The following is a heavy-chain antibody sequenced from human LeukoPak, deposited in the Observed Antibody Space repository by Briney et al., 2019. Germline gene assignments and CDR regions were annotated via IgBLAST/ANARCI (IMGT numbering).Heavy chain of an antibody. CDR1: GFTFSSYA. Sequence: AGGSPRLSCAASGFTFSSYAMSWVRQAPGKGLEWVSAISGSGGSTYYADSVKGRFTISRDNSKNTLYLQMNSLRAEDTAVYYCAPSEDYDHVWGSYRSTPFDYWGQGTLVTVSS. D-gene: IGHD3-16*02. J-gene: IGHJ4*02. CDR2: ISGSGGST. V-gene: IGHV3-23*01. CDR3: APSEDYDHVWGSYRSTPFDY.